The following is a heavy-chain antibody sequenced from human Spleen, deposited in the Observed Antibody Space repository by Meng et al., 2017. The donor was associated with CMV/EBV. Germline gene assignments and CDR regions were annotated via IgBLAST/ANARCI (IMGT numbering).Heavy chain of an antibody. CDR3: AKDQAYSSGWYVY. CDR1: GFTFSSDG. D-gene: IGHD6-19*01. V-gene: IGHV3-33*06. J-gene: IGHJ4*02. Sequence: AASGFTFSSDGMHWVRQAPGKGLEWVAVIWYDGSNKYYADSVKGRFTISRDNSKNTLYLQMNSLRAEDTAVYYCAKDQAYSSGWYVYWGQGTLVTVSS. CDR2: IWYDGSNK.